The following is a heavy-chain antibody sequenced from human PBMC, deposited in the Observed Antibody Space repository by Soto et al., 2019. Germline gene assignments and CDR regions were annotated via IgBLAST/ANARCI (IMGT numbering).Heavy chain of an antibody. D-gene: IGHD3-22*01. Sequence: ASVKVSCKASGYTFTSYYMHWVRQAPGQGLEWMGIINPSGGSTSYAQKFQGRVTMTRDTSTSTVYMELSSLRSEDTAVYYCAKGEYYYDSSGYDICAAFDYWGQGTLVTVSS. V-gene: IGHV1-46*01. J-gene: IGHJ4*02. CDR2: INPSGGST. CDR3: AKGEYYYDSSGYDICAAFDY. CDR1: GYTFTSYY.